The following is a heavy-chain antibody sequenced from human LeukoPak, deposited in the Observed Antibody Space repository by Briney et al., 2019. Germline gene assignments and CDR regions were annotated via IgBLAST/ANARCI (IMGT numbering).Heavy chain of an antibody. J-gene: IGHJ4*02. D-gene: IGHD6-19*01. V-gene: IGHV1-2*02. CDR1: GYAFTTYD. CDR2: INPNSGGT. Sequence: ASVKVSCKASGYAFTTYDINWVRQAPGQGLEWMGWINPNSGGTNYAQKFQGRVTMTRDTSISTAYMELSRLRSDDTAVYYCARASAGYSSGWHDYWGQGTLVNVSS. CDR3: ARASAGYSSGWHDY.